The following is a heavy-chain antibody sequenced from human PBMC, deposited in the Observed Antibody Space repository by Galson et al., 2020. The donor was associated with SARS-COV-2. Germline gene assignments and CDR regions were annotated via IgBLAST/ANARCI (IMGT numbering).Heavy chain of an antibody. Sequence: ASVTVSCKTSGYTFTSYHLHWVRQAPGQGLEWVGIINPRDDITTYAQKFQGRVTVTRDTSTSTVYMELSSLRREDTAVYFCAREWGDISSAVFDYLGRGTLVTVSS. J-gene: IGHJ4*02. V-gene: IGHV1-46*01. CDR3: AREWGDISSAVFDY. D-gene: IGHD2-21*02. CDR1: GYTFTSYH. CDR2: INPRDDIT.